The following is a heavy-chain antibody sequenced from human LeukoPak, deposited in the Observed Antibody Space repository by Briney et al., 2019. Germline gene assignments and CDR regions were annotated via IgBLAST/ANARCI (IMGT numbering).Heavy chain of an antibody. CDR2: IYYSGST. D-gene: IGHD2-2*01. V-gene: IGHV4-59*01. CDR3: ARAAAMVSIDY. CDR1: GGSISSYY. J-gene: IGHJ4*02. Sequence: SETLPLTCTVSGGSISSYYWSWIRQPPGKGLEWIGYIYYSGSTYYNPSLKSRVTISVDTSKNQFSLKLSSVTAADTAVYYCARAAAMVSIDYWGQGTLVTVSS.